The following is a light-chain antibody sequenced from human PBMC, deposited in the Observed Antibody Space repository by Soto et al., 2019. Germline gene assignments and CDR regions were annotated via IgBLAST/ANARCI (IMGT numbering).Light chain of an antibody. J-gene: IGKJ1*01. CDR1: PSVTSN. Sequence: EIVLTQSPGTLSLSPGERATLSCRASPSVTSNLAWYQQALGQAPRLLIYDASNRAAGIPARFSGSGSGTDFTLTISSLEPEDFAVYYCQQRSNWPWTFGQGTKADI. V-gene: IGKV3-11*01. CDR2: DAS. CDR3: QQRSNWPWT.